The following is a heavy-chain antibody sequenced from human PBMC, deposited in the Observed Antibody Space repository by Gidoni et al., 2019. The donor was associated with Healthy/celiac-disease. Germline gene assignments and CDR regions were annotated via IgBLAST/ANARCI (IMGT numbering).Heavy chain of an antibody. V-gene: IGHV3-7*01. CDR2: IKQDGSEK. CDR3: ASAVSSPKNEH. Sequence: EVQLVESGGGLVQPGGSLRLSCAASGFTFSSYWMSWVRQAPGKGLEWVANIKQDGSEKYYVDSVKGRFTISRDNAKNSLYLQMNSLRAEDTAVYYCASAVSSPKNEHWGQGTLVTVSS. CDR1: GFTFSSYW. D-gene: IGHD2-8*01. J-gene: IGHJ1*01.